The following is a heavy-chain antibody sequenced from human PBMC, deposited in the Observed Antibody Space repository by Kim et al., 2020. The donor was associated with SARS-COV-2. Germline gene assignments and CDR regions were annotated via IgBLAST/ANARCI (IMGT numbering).Heavy chain of an antibody. CDR1: GFTFSGSG. Sequence: GGSLRLSCAASGFTFSGSGIHWVRQASGKGLEWVGRIRNKASKYATTYAASVKGRFTISRDDSKSTAYLQMNSLKTEDTAVYYCTTAGAGSYYMDVWGQG. V-gene: IGHV3-73*01. CDR3: TTAGAGSYYMDV. J-gene: IGHJ6*02. CDR2: IRNKASKYAT. D-gene: IGHD6-19*01.